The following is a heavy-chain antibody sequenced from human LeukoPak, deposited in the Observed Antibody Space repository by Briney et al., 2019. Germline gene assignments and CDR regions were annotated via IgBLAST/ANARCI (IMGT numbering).Heavy chain of an antibody. Sequence: SVKVSCKASGGTFSSYAISWVRQAPGQGLEWMGGIIPIFGTANYAQKFQGRVTITADESTSTAYMELSSLRSEDTAVYYCAREGDYYDSSGYAFDIWGQGTMVTVSS. CDR1: GGTFSSYA. D-gene: IGHD3-22*01. CDR3: AREGDYYDSSGYAFDI. V-gene: IGHV1-69*13. J-gene: IGHJ3*02. CDR2: IIPIFGTA.